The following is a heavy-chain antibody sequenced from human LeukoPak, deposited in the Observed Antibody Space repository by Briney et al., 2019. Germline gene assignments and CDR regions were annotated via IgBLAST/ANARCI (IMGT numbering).Heavy chain of an antibody. Sequence: ASVKVSCKALGYTFMSYGINWVRQAPGQGLEWMGWISTYDGNTNYAQKLQGRVTMTTDTSTSTAYMELRSLRFDDTGVYYCARPYRISWYYPAGVWGQGTPVTVSS. V-gene: IGHV1-18*01. J-gene: IGHJ4*02. CDR2: ISTYDGNT. D-gene: IGHD6-13*01. CDR1: GYTFMSYG. CDR3: ARPYRISWYYPAGV.